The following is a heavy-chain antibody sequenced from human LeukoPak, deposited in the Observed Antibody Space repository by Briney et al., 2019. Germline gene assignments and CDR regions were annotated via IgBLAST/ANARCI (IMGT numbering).Heavy chain of an antibody. CDR2: IGTGANLI. Sequence: GGSLRLSCAASGFTFSSYAMHWVRQGPEKGLEWVAYIGTGANLIVYADSVKGRFTISRDDAQNSVSLQMNTLRAEDTAIYYCAKDFWDAHNWGRGTLVTVSP. D-gene: IGHD3-3*01. V-gene: IGHV3-48*01. CDR1: GFTFSSYA. CDR3: AKDFWDAHN. J-gene: IGHJ4*02.